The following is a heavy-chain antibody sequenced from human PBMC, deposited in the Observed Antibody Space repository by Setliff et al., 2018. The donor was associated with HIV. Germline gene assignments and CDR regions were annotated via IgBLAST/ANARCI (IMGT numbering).Heavy chain of an antibody. J-gene: IGHJ4*02. Sequence: LRLSCSASGFTFDDYGMSWVRQAPGKGLEWVSGVNWHGSSTGYADSVKGRFVISRDNARNSLYPQMNSLRAEDTALYYCARENNRGWHWLDPFDYWGQGTLVTVSS. V-gene: IGHV3-20*04. CDR3: ARENNRGWHWLDPFDY. D-gene: IGHD6-19*01. CDR2: VNWHGSST. CDR1: GFTFDDYG.